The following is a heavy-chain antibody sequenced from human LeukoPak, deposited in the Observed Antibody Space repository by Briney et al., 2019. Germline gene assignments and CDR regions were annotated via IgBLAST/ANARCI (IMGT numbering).Heavy chain of an antibody. CDR2: ISWNSGSI. CDR1: GFTFDDYA. Sequence: GGSLRLSCAASGFTFDDYAMHWVRQAPGKGLEWVSGISWNSGSIGYADSVKGRFTISRDNAKNSLYLQMSSLRAEDTALYYCAKGLDSGYDYGIDYWGQGTLVTVSS. CDR3: AKGLDSGYDYGIDY. V-gene: IGHV3-9*01. J-gene: IGHJ4*02. D-gene: IGHD5-12*01.